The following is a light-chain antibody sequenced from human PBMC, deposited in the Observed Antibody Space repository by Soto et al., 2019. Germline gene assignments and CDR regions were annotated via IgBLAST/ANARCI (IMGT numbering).Light chain of an antibody. J-gene: IGLJ1*01. CDR1: SSNIGAGYD. CDR3: QSYDNSLSVYV. V-gene: IGLV1-40*01. CDR2: GNS. Sequence: QSVLTQSPSVSGAPGQRVTISCTGNSSNIGAGYDVHWYKQLPGTAPKLLIYGNSNRPSGVPDRFSGSKSGTSASLAITGLQAEDEADYYCQSYDNSLSVYVFGTGTNVTVL.